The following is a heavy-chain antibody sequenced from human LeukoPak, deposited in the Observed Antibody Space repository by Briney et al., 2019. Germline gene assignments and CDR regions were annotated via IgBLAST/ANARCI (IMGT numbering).Heavy chain of an antibody. D-gene: IGHD3-22*01. CDR3: ARTVVYYDSSGYFQGDDAFDI. CDR1: GYSFTSYW. Sequence: PGESLQISCKGSGYSFTSYWIGWVRQMPGKGLEWMGIIYPGDSDTRYSPSFQGQVTISADKSISTAYLQWSSLKASDTAMYYCARTVVYYDSSGYFQGDDAFDIWGQGTMVTVSS. J-gene: IGHJ3*02. V-gene: IGHV5-51*01. CDR2: IYPGDSDT.